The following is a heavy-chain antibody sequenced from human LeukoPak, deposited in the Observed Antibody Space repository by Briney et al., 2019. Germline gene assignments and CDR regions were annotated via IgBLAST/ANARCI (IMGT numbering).Heavy chain of an antibody. CDR3: ARDRRERGYSYGSDY. CDR1: GGTFSSYA. Sequence: SVKVSCTASGGTFSSYAISWVRQAPGQGLEWMGGIIPIFGTANYAQKFQGRVTITADESTSTAYMELSSLRSEDTAVYYCARDRRERGYSYGSDYWGQGTLVTVSS. D-gene: IGHD5-18*01. J-gene: IGHJ4*02. CDR2: IIPIFGTA. V-gene: IGHV1-69*13.